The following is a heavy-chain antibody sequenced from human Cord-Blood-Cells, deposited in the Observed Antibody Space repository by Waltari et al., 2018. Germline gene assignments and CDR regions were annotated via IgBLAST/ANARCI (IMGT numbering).Heavy chain of an antibody. V-gene: IGHV5-51*01. J-gene: IGHJ2*01. CDR2: IYPGDSDS. D-gene: IGHD3-16*01. CDR3: ARHGLGVYWYFDL. CDR1: AYRFTSYW. Sequence: EVQLVQSGAAVKKPGEPLKTSCKGAAYRFTSYWIGWVRTMPGKGLEWMGIIYPGDSDSRYSPSFQGQVTISADKSISTAYLQWSSLKASDTAMYYCARHGLGVYWYFDLWGRGTLVTVSS.